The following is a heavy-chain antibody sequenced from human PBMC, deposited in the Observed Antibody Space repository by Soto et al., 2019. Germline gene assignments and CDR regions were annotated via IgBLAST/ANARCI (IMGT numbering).Heavy chain of an antibody. D-gene: IGHD2-2*01. Sequence: ASVKVSCKASGGTFSSYAISWVRQAPGQGLEWMGGIIPIFGTANYAQKFQGRVTITADESTSTAYMELSSLRSEDTAVYYCARGGVVLVPAASIYGMDVWGQGTTVTVYS. J-gene: IGHJ6*02. V-gene: IGHV1-69*13. CDR3: ARGGVVLVPAASIYGMDV. CDR1: GGTFSSYA. CDR2: IIPIFGTA.